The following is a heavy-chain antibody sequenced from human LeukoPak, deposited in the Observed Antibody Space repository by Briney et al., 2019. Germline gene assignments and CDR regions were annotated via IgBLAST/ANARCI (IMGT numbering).Heavy chain of an antibody. J-gene: IGHJ6*03. Sequence: PGGSLRLSCAASGFTFSNAWMSWVRQAPGKGLEWVGRIKSKTDGGTTDYAAPVKGRFTISRDDSKNTLYLQMNSLKTEDTAVYYCTTWLGYYYYYMDVWGKGTTVTVSS. CDR1: GFTFSNAW. CDR2: IKSKTDGGTT. V-gene: IGHV3-15*01. D-gene: IGHD3-22*01. CDR3: TTWLGYYYYYMDV.